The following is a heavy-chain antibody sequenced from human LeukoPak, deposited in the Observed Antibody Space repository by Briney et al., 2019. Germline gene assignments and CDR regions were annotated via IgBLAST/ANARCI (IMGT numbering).Heavy chain of an antibody. CDR2: ISSNGGST. V-gene: IGHV3-64*01. CDR3: ARAGSSGWTSWYDAFDI. J-gene: IGHJ3*02. CDR1: GFTFSSYE. Sequence: PGGSLRLSCAASGFTFSSYEMNWVRQAPGKGLEYVSAISSNGGSTYYANSVKGRLTISRDNSKNTLYLQMGSLRAEDMAVYYCARAGSSGWTSWYDAFDIWGQGTMVTVSS. D-gene: IGHD6-19*01.